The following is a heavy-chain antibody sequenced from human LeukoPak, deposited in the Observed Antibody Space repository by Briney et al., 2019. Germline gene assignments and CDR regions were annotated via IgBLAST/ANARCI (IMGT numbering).Heavy chain of an antibody. CDR1: GVSISSYY. D-gene: IGHD2-2*01. J-gene: IGHJ6*02. CDR3: ARDPGCCSSTSCWDYYYGMDV. V-gene: IGHV4-59*01. Sequence: SETLSLTCTVSGVSISSYYRSWIRQPPGKGLEWIGYIYYSGSTNYNPSLKSRVTISVDTSKNQFSLKLSSVTAADTAVYYCARDPGCCSSTSCWDYYYGMDVWGQGTTVTVSS. CDR2: IYYSGST.